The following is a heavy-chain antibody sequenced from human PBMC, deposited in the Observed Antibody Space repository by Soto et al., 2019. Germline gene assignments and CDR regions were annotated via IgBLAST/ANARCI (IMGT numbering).Heavy chain of an antibody. D-gene: IGHD2-2*01. CDR3: ARDRHPYSTKYYFDY. Sequence: PGGSLRLSCAASGFTFSTYAMNWVRQPPGKGLEWVSSISGSGAYTYYADPVQGRFTISRDNSKNTLNLQMNSLRAEDTAVYYCARDRHPYSTKYYFDYWGQGTLVTVSS. CDR1: GFTFSTYA. V-gene: IGHV3-23*01. CDR2: ISGSGAYT. J-gene: IGHJ4*02.